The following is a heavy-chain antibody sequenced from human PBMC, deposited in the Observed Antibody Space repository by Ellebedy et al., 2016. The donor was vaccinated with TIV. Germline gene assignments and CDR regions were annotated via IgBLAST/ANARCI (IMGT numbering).Heavy chain of an antibody. J-gene: IGHJ5*02. CDR1: GFTFKNNW. V-gene: IGHV3-7*03. D-gene: IGHD1-7*01. CDR2: INQAGTET. Sequence: GESLKISCAASGFTFKNNWMRWVRQTPQKGLEWVANINQAGTETHYVDSVKGRFVISRDNARQSLFLRMNSLRVDDTAIYFCARDWNYVFHPWGKGTLVTVS. CDR3: ARDWNYVFHP.